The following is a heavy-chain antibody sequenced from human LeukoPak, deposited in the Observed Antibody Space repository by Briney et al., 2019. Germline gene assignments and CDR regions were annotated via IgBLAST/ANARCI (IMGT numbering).Heavy chain of an antibody. CDR1: GDSITIYY. V-gene: IGHV4-59*01. CDR2: IYYSGST. CDR3: ARVARAFDY. Sequence: SETLSLTCTVSGDSITIYYWSWIRQPPGKGLEWIGYIYYSGSTNYNPSLKSRVTISVDTSKNQFSLKLSSVTAADTAVYYCARVARAFDYWGQGTLVTVSS. J-gene: IGHJ4*02.